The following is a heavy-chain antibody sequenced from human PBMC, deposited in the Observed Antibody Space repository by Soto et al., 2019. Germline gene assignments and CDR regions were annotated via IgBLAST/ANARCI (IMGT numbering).Heavy chain of an antibody. CDR1: DGSVSSSNYY. CDR2: IYYSGST. J-gene: IGHJ6*02. Sequence: QLQLQESGPGLVKPSETLSLTCTVSDGSVSSSNYYWGWIPQPPVKGLEWIGNIYYSGSTYYNPSADSRVPISVDTSKNQFSLKLTSVPAADTAVYYCATLDCGSISCYSGNPNYGLDVWGQGTTVSVSS. V-gene: IGHV4-39*01. CDR3: ATLDCGSISCYSGNPNYGLDV. D-gene: IGHD2-15*01.